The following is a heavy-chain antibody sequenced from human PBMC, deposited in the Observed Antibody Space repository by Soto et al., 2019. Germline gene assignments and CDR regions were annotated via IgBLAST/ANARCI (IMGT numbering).Heavy chain of an antibody. D-gene: IGHD5-18*01. Sequence: EASVKVSCKASGYTFTSYGISWVRQAPGQGLEWMGWINAYNGNTNYAQKLQGRVTMTTDTSTSTAYMELRSLRSDDTAVYYCARDWEGDTAMVATNYYYYGMDVWGQGTTVTVSS. CDR3: ARDWEGDTAMVATNYYYYGMDV. J-gene: IGHJ6*02. V-gene: IGHV1-18*01. CDR1: GYTFTSYG. CDR2: INAYNGNT.